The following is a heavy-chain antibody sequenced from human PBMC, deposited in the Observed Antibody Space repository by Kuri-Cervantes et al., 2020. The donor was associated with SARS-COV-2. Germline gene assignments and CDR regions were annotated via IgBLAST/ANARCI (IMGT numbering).Heavy chain of an antibody. CDR1: GFSLSTSGVG. CDR3: AHYMAVAGRGPAEYLQH. V-gene: IGHV2-5*02. D-gene: IGHD6-19*01. CDR2: IYWDDDK. Sequence: SGPTLVKPTQTLTLTCTFSGFSLSTSGVGVGWIRQPPGKALEWLAIIYWDDDKRYSPSLKSRLTITKDTSKNQVVLTMTNMDPVDTATYYCAHYMAVAGRGPAEYLQHWGQGTLVTVSS. J-gene: IGHJ1*01.